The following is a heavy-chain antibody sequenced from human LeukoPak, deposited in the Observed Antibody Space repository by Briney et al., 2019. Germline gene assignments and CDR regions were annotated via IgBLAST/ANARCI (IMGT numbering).Heavy chain of an antibody. D-gene: IGHD3-10*01. Sequence: SETLSLTCTVSGDSISSGDYYWSWIRQSPGKGLEWIGFVYYSGYTFYNPSHKNRLTISVDTSKTQFSLQVTSVTAADTAVYYCARLVRGADYFDPWGQGTRVTVSS. V-gene: IGHV4-30-4*01. CDR2: VYYSGYT. J-gene: IGHJ5*02. CDR3: ARLVRGADYFDP. CDR1: GDSISSGDYY.